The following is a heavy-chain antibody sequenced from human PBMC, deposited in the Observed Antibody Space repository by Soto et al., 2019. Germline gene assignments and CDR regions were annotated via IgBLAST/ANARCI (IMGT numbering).Heavy chain of an antibody. CDR1: GGSISSSSYY. CDR2: IYYSGST. CDR3: ARDYWTGDRRYYFDY. V-gene: IGHV4-39*07. J-gene: IGHJ4*02. Sequence: SETLSLTCTVSGGSISSSSYYWGWIRQPPGKGLEWIGSIYYSGSTYYNPSLKSRVTISVDTSKNQFSLKLSSVTAADTAMYYCARDYWTGDRRYYFDYWGQGTLVTVSS. D-gene: IGHD2-8*02.